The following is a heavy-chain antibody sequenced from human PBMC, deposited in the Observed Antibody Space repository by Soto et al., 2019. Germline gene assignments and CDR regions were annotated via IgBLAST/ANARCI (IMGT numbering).Heavy chain of an antibody. CDR3: ARDRVDYYDSSGYRRGHDY. V-gene: IGHV1-18*01. Sequence: ASVKVSCKASDYAFDRYGLSWVRQAPGQGLEWMGWISGYNGNTNYAQKVQGRVTMTTDTSTSTAYMVLRSLRSDDTAMYYCARDRVDYYDSSGYRRGHDYWGLG. CDR2: ISGYNGNT. CDR1: DYAFDRYG. J-gene: IGHJ4*02. D-gene: IGHD3-22*01.